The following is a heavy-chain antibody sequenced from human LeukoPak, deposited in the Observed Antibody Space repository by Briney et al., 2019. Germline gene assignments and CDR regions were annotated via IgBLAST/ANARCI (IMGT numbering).Heavy chain of an antibody. CDR1: GYSFTSYL. J-gene: IGHJ3*02. D-gene: IGHD2-2*01. Sequence: GESLKISCNGSGYSFTSYLIGWVRQMPGKGLEWMGIIYPDDSDTRYSPSFQGQVTISADKSISTAYLQWSSLKASDTARYYCARRMPAYDAFDIWGQGTMVTVSS. V-gene: IGHV5-51*01. CDR2: IYPDDSDT. CDR3: ARRMPAYDAFDI.